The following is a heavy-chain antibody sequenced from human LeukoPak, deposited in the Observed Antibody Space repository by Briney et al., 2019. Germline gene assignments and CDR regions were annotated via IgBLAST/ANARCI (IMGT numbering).Heavy chain of an antibody. CDR1: GYTFTGYY. D-gene: IGHD3-16*01. CDR2: INPNSGGT. J-gene: IGHJ4*02. Sequence: GASVKVSCKASGYTFTGYYMHWVRQAPGQGLEWMGWINPNSGGTNYAQKFQGRVTMTRDTSISTAYMELSRLRSDDTAVYYCARDPYYDYVWGSRSLISRDYWGQGTLVTVSS. V-gene: IGHV1-2*02. CDR3: ARDPYYDYVWGSRSLISRDY.